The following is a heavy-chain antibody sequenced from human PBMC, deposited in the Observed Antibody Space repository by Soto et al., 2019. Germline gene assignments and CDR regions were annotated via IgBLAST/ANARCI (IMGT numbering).Heavy chain of an antibody. CDR3: ARDGGRWGIAAAGTKHPPDDYYYYYGMDV. D-gene: IGHD6-13*01. CDR2: IYPGDSDT. Sequence: PGESLKISCQGSGYSFTNYWIGWVRQMPGKGLEWMGSIYPGDSDTRYSPSFQGQVTISADKSISTAYLQWSSLRAEDTAVYYCARDGGRWGIAAAGTKHPPDDYYYYYGMDVGGQGTTVTVSS. CDR1: GYSFTNYW. V-gene: IGHV5-51*01. J-gene: IGHJ6*02.